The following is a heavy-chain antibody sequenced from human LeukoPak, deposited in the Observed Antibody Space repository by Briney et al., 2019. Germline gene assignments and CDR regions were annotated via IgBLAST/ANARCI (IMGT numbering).Heavy chain of an antibody. CDR1: GFTFSSYS. Sequence: GGSLRLSCAASGFTFSSYSMNWVRQAPGKGLEWVSYISSSSSTIYYADSVKGRFTISRDNAKNSLYLQMNSLRAEDTAVYYCASLTPYDFWSGYRETENWFDPWGQGTLVTVSS. V-gene: IGHV3-48*01. CDR2: ISSSSSTI. J-gene: IGHJ5*02. D-gene: IGHD3-3*01. CDR3: ASLTPYDFWSGYRETENWFDP.